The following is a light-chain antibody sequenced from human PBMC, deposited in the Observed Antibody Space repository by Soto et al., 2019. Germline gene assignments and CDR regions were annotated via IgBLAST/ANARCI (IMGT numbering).Light chain of an antibody. J-gene: IGKJ5*01. CDR3: QQLNSYPIT. CDR2: GAS. Sequence: EIVLTQSPGTLSLSPGERATLSCRASQSVSNNYLAWYQQKPGQAPRLLIYGASNRATGIPDRFSGSGSGTDFTLTISGLEPEDFATYYCQQLNSYPITFGQGTRLEIK. CDR1: QSVSNNY. V-gene: IGKV3-20*01.